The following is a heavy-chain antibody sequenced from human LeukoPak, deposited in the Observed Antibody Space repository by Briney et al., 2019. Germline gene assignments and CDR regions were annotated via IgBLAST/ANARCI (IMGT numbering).Heavy chain of an antibody. CDR2: IKQDGSEK. J-gene: IGHJ6*03. Sequence: PGGSLRLSCAASGYTFSSYWMSWVRQAPGKGLEWVANIKQDGSEKYYVDSVKGRFTISRDKAKNSLYLQMNSLRAEDTAVYYCARDRRAAGDYYYYYMDVWGKGTTVTVSS. CDR1: GYTFSSYW. D-gene: IGHD1-1*01. CDR3: ARDRRAAGDYYYYYMDV. V-gene: IGHV3-7*01.